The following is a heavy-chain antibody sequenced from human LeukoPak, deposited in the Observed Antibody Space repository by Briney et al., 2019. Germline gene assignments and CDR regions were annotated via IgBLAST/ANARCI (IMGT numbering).Heavy chain of an antibody. Sequence: PSETLSLTCTVSGGSISSSSYYWGWIRQPPGRGLEWIGSIYYSGSTYYNPSLKSRVTISVDTSKNQFSLKLSSVTAADTAVYYCARDCAVAGITCKDNWFDPWGQGTLVTVSS. V-gene: IGHV4-39*07. D-gene: IGHD6-19*01. CDR3: ARDCAVAGITCKDNWFDP. CDR1: GGSISSSSYY. J-gene: IGHJ5*02. CDR2: IYYSGST.